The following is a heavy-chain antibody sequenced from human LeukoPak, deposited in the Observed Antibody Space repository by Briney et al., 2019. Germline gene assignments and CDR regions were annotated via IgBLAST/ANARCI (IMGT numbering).Heavy chain of an antibody. CDR3: ARGVLTGGTYFAY. CDR1: GFSFNTYA. D-gene: IGHD2-8*01. CDR2: ISYDGSNK. Sequence: GGSPRLSCAASGFSFNTYAMHWVRQAPGKGLEWVAVISYDGSNKYYADSVRGRFAISRDNSRNTLYLQVNSLRAEDTAAYFCARGVLTGGTYFAYWGLGTLVTVSS. J-gene: IGHJ4*02. V-gene: IGHV3-30*09.